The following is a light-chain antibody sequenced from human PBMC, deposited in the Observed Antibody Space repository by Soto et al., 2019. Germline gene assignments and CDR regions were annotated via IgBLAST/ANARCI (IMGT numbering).Light chain of an antibody. CDR3: PQSYSTPPWT. CDR2: AAS. V-gene: IGKV1-39*01. Sequence: DIQMTQSPSSLSASVGDRVTITCRASQSIVTYLNWYLQKPGKAPKLLIYAASNLQSGVPSRFSGSGSGTDFTLNISSLQPEDFATYCCPQSYSTPPWTFGQGTKVEIK. CDR1: QSIVTY. J-gene: IGKJ1*01.